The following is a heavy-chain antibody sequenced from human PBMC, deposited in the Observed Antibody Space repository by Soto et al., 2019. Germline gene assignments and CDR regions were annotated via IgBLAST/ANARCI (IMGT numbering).Heavy chain of an antibody. CDR2: VIPLLDIT. D-gene: IGHD5-12*01. CDR3: ARDSPIGSTFSGYDAIDY. Sequence: QVQLVQSGAEVKKPGSSVKVSCKTSGGTFRNHIITWVRQAPGQGLEWMGRVIPLLDITNYAQKFQGRVTITADKPTSTTYLEMNSLRSEDTAVYYCARDSPIGSTFSGYDAIDYWGQGTLVTVSS. V-gene: IGHV1-69*08. CDR1: GGTFRNHI. J-gene: IGHJ4*02.